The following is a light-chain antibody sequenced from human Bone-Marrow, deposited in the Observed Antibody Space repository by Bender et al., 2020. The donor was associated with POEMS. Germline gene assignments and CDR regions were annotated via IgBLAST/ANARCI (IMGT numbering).Light chain of an antibody. CDR3: QVWDSSSDVV. Sequence: SYELTQPPSVSVSPGQTARITCSGDALPKKYAFWYQLKSGQAPVLVIYEDTERPSGIPERFSGSTSGTVATLTISGAQALDEADYYCQVWDSSSDVVFGGGTKLTVL. CDR1: ALPKKY. J-gene: IGLJ2*01. CDR2: EDT. V-gene: IGLV3-10*01.